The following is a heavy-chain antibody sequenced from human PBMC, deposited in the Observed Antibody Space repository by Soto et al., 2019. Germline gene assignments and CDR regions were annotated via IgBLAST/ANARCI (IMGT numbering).Heavy chain of an antibody. Sequence: SETLSLTCTVSGGSISSSSYYWGWIRQPPGKGLEWIGSIYYSGSTYYNPSLKSRVTISVDTSKNQFSLKLSSVTAADTAVYYCARLWGQLFPYYFDYWGQGTLVTVSS. J-gene: IGHJ4*02. CDR1: GGSISSSSYY. D-gene: IGHD6-6*01. V-gene: IGHV4-39*01. CDR3: ARLWGQLFPYYFDY. CDR2: IYYSGST.